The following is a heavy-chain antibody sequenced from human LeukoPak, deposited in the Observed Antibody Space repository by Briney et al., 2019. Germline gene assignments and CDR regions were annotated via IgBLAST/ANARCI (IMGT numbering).Heavy chain of an antibody. CDR3: ARGAFTAMVVIDYYYYMDV. CDR1: GFTFSSYA. D-gene: IGHD5-18*01. V-gene: IGHV3-30*04. J-gene: IGHJ6*03. CDR2: ISYDGSNK. Sequence: GGSLRLSCAASGFTFSSYAMHWVRQAPGKGLEWVAVISYDGSNKYYADSVKGRFTISRDNSKNTLYLQMNSLRAEDTAVYYCARGAFTAMVVIDYYYYMDVWGKGTTVTISS.